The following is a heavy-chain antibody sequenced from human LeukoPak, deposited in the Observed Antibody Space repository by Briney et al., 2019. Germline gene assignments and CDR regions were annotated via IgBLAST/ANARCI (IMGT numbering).Heavy chain of an antibody. D-gene: IGHD3-10*01. CDR1: GGSISSGDYY. Sequence: SQTLSLTCTVSGGSISSGDYYWSWIRQPPGKGLEWIGYIYYSGSTYYNPSLKSRVTISVDTSKNQFSLKLSSVTAADTAVYYCAREGGGSYYNLGYWGQGTPVTVSS. CDR3: AREGGGSYYNLGY. V-gene: IGHV4-30-4*01. J-gene: IGHJ4*02. CDR2: IYYSGST.